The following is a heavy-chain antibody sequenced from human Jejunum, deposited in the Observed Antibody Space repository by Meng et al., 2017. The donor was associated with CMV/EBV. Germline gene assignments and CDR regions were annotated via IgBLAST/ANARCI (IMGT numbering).Heavy chain of an antibody. CDR1: FSFSRYW. D-gene: IGHD5/OR15-5a*01. CDR2: INRDGSST. V-gene: IGHV3-74*01. Sequence: FSFSRYWMHWVRQGPGKVPEWVSRINRDGSSTSYADSVRGRFTSSRDNTKNILYLQMNSLRAEDTAVYYCTRDPDLSDVSNNWFDPWGQGTLVTVSS. J-gene: IGHJ5*02. CDR3: TRDPDLSDVSNNWFDP.